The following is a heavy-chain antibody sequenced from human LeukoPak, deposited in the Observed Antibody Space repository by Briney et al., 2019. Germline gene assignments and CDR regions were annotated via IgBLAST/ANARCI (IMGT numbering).Heavy chain of an antibody. J-gene: IGHJ4*02. Sequence: KSGPSLFHPTPPLTLTFTFSGFSLSTSGMCVSWIRQPPGKALEWLALIDWDDDKYYSTSLKTRLTISKDTSKNQVVLTMTNMDPVDTATYYCARLCRDGYNSYFDYGGQGTLVTVS. CDR2: IDWDDDK. V-gene: IGHV2-70*01. D-gene: IGHD5-24*01. CDR3: ARLCRDGYNSYFDY. CDR1: GFSLSTSGMC.